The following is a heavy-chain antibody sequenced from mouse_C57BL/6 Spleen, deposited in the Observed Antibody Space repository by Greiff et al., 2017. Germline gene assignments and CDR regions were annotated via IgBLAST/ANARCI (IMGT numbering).Heavy chain of an antibody. Sequence: VQLKQSGPELVKPGASVKISCKASGYSFTGYYMNWVKQSPEKSLEWIGEINPSTGGTTYNQKFKAKATLTVDKSSSTAYMQLKSLTSEDSAVYYCARDDGSSFDYWGQGTTLTVSS. V-gene: IGHV1-42*01. D-gene: IGHD1-1*01. CDR2: INPSTGGT. CDR1: GYSFTGYY. CDR3: ARDDGSSFDY. J-gene: IGHJ2*01.